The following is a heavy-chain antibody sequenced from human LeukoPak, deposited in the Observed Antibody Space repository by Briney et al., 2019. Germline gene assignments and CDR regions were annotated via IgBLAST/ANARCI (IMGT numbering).Heavy chain of an antibody. CDR1: AYTFTGYY. Sequence: ASVKVSCKASAYTFTGYYMHWVRQAPGQGLEWMGWINPNSGGTNYAQKFQGRVTMTRDTSISTAYMELSRLRSDDTAVYYCATQYYDFWSGYPRFDYWGQGTLVTVSS. J-gene: IGHJ4*02. CDR3: ATQYYDFWSGYPRFDY. D-gene: IGHD3-3*01. V-gene: IGHV1-2*02. CDR2: INPNSGGT.